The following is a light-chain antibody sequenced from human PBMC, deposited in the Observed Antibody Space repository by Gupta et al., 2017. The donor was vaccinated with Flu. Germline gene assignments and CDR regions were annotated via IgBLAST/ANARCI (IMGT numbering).Light chain of an antibody. CDR2: GNT. CDR3: HSSDSSLGGYVG. V-gene: IGLV1-40*01. Sequence: QSVLTQPPSVSGAPGQRVTISCTGSSSNIGAGYDVHWYQQLPGTAPKLLIYGNTNRPSGVPDRFSGSKSGTSGYLAIPGLQAEDEADYYCHSSDSSLGGYVGVGGGTEMTVL. J-gene: IGLJ2*01. CDR1: SSNIGAGYD.